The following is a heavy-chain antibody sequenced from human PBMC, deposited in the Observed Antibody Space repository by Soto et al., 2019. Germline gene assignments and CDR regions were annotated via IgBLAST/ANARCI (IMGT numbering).Heavy chain of an antibody. CDR1: GFTFSRYW. J-gene: IGHJ5*02. CDR2: KMQDGSEK. D-gene: IGHD6-19*01. Sequence: EVQLVESGGGLVQPGGSLRLSCAASGFTFSRYWMSWVRQAPGKGLEWVAKKMQDGSEKYYVDSVKGRFTISRDNAKNSLYLQMNSLRAEDTAVYYCARDRIAVACTSKGWFDPWGQGTLVTVSS. V-gene: IGHV3-7*01. CDR3: ARDRIAVACTSKGWFDP.